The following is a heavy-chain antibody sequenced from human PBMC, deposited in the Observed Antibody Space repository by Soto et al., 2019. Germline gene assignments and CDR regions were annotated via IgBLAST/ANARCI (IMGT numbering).Heavy chain of an antibody. J-gene: IGHJ3*02. CDR2: IWYDGSNK. CDR3: ARWATTVVTPDDAFDI. D-gene: IGHD4-17*01. Sequence: VQLVESGGGVVQPGRSLRLSCAASGFTCSSYGMHWVRQAPGKGLEWVAVIWYDGSNKYYADSVKGRFTISRDNSKNTLYLQMNSLRAEDTAVYYCARWATTVVTPDDAFDIWGQGTMFTVSS. V-gene: IGHV3-33*01. CDR1: GFTCSSYG.